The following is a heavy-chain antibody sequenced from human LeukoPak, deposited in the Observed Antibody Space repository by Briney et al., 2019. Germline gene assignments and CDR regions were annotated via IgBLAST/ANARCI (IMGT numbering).Heavy chain of an antibody. CDR3: ARSGVDTYGLQASGDFDY. CDR2: INPNSGGT. J-gene: IGHJ4*02. Sequence: ASVKVSCKASGYTLTDYYMHWVRQAPGQGLEWMGRINPNSGGTNYAQKFQGRVTMTRDTSISTAYMELIRLRSDDTAVYYCARSGVDTYGLQASGDFDYWGQGILVTVSS. CDR1: GYTLTDYY. V-gene: IGHV1-2*06. D-gene: IGHD5-18*01.